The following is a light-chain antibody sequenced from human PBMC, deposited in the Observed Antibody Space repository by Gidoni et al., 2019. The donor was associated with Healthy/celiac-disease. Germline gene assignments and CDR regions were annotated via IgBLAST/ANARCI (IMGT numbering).Light chain of an antibody. V-gene: IGKV1-6*01. CDR2: AAS. J-gene: IGKJ1*01. CDR1: QGIRND. Sequence: AIQMTQSPSSPSASVGDRVTITCRASQGIRNDLGWYQQKPGKAPKLLIYAASSLQSGVPSRFSGSGSGTDFTLTISSLQPEDFATYYCLQDYNYPWTFGPXTKVEIK. CDR3: LQDYNYPWT.